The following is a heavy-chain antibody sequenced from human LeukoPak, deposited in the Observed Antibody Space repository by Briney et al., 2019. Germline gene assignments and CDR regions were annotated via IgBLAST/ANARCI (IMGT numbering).Heavy chain of an antibody. V-gene: IGHV1-69*04. CDR3: ARWTYDSSGYYPQGFDY. D-gene: IGHD3-22*01. Sequence: SVKLSCKASGGTFSSYAISWVRHAPGQGLEWMGSIIPMLGIANYAQKFQGRVTITADKSTSTAYMEPSSLRSEDTAVYYCARWTYDSSGYYPQGFDYWGQGTLVTVSS. CDR2: IIPMLGIA. J-gene: IGHJ4*02. CDR1: GGTFSSYA.